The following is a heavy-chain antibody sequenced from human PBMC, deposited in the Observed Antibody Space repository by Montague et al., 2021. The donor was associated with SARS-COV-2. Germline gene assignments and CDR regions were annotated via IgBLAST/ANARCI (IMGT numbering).Heavy chain of an antibody. CDR3: SRDGVQFGDWPYYFAF. Sequence: SLRLSCAASGFSFNTYSMHLFRRAPGKGLEWVSSISSSGAYIYYADSVRGRFTLFRDNAHNSLSLQLNSLRPEDTAVYYCSRDGVQFGDWPYYFAFWGQGTPVSVSS. CDR1: GFSFNTYS. V-gene: IGHV3-21*01. J-gene: IGHJ4*02. CDR2: ISSSGAYI. D-gene: IGHD2-21*02.